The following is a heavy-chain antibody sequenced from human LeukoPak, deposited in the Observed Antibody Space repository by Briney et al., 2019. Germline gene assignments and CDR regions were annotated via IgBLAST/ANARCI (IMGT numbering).Heavy chain of an antibody. CDR3: AKGASGAYYDFWSGYLNWFDP. V-gene: IGHV3-30*18. D-gene: IGHD3-3*01. J-gene: IGHJ5*02. CDR1: GFTFSSYG. Sequence: GRSLRLSCAASGFTFSSYGMHWVRQAPGKGLEWVAVISYDGSNTYYADSVKGRFTISRDNSKNTLYLQMNSLRAEDTAVYYCAKGASGAYYDFWSGYLNWFDPWGQGTLVTVSS. CDR2: ISYDGSNT.